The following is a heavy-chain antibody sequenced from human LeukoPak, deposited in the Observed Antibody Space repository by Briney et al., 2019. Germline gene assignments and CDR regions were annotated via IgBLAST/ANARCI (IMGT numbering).Heavy chain of an antibody. CDR3: ARLCTNGVCRSPY. CDR1: GGSFSGYY. V-gene: IGHV4-34*01. D-gene: IGHD2-8*01. Sequence: SETLSLTCAVYGGSFSGYYWSWIRQPPGKGLEWIGEINHSGSTNYNPSLKSRVTISVDTSKNQFSLKLSSVTAADTAVYYCARLCTNGVCRSPYRGQGTLVTVSS. CDR2: INHSGST. J-gene: IGHJ4*02.